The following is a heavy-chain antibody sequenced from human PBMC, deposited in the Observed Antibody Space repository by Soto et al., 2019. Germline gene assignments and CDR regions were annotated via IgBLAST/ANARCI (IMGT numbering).Heavy chain of an antibody. CDR2: ISYDGSNK. J-gene: IGHJ4*02. Sequence: GGSLRLSCAASGFTFSSYAMHWVRRAPGKGLEWVAVISYDGSNKYYADSVKGRFTISRDNSKNTLYLQMNSLRAEDTAVYYCARAGGDYDILTWFDYWGQGTLVTVSS. CDR1: GFTFSSYA. V-gene: IGHV3-30-3*01. D-gene: IGHD3-9*01. CDR3: ARAGGDYDILTWFDY.